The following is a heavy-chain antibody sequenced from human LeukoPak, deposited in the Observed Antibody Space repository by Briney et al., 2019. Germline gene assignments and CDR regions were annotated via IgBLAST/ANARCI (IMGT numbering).Heavy chain of an antibody. V-gene: IGHV4-59*01. D-gene: IGHD6-13*01. CDR1: RDSIGSYY. CDR3: ARGPAAGPSGGFDY. Sequence: PSETLSLTCTVSRDSIGSYYWSWIRQPPGKGLEWIGYIYYSDNTNYNPSLKSRVTISVDTSKNQFSLRLSSVTAAGTAVYYCARGPAAGPSGGFDYWGQGTLVTVSS. J-gene: IGHJ4*02. CDR2: IYYSDNT.